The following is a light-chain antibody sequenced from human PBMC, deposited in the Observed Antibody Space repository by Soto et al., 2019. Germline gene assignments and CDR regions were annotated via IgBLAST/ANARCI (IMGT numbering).Light chain of an antibody. J-gene: IGLJ1*01. CDR3: CSYVGASTYV. CDR1: SSDIGNYNL. V-gene: IGLV2-23*01. Sequence: QSALTQPASVSGSPGQSITISCTGTSSDIGNYNLVSWYQQHPGKAPKLMIHEDSKRPSGVSNRFSGSKSGNTASLTISGLQAEDEADYYCCSYVGASTYVFGTGTKLTVL. CDR2: EDS.